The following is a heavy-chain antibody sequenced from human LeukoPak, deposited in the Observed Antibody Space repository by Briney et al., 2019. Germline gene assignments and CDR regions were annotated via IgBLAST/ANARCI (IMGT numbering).Heavy chain of an antibody. Sequence: GGSLRLSCTASGFTFGDYAMSWFRQAPGKGLEWVGFIRSKAYGGTTEYAAPVKGRFTISRDDSKSIAYLQMNSLKTEDTAVYYCTRDRGGPRGVKSFWFDPWGQGTLVTVSS. CDR1: GFTFGDYA. D-gene: IGHD3-10*01. CDR3: TRDRGGPRGVKSFWFDP. J-gene: IGHJ5*02. V-gene: IGHV3-49*03. CDR2: IRSKAYGGTT.